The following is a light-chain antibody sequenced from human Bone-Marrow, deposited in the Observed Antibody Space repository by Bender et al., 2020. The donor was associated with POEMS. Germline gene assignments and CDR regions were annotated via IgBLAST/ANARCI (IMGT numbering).Light chain of an antibody. CDR3: SSYAGSNNYV. V-gene: IGLV2-23*02. J-gene: IGLJ1*01. CDR1: SRDVQSYNL. CDR2: EVS. Sequence: QSALTQPASVSGSPGQSITISCTGTSRDVQSYNLVSWYQQHPGKVPKLMIYEVSKRPSGLSNRFSGSKSGNTASLTISGLQAEDEADYYCSSYAGSNNYVFGTGTKVTVL.